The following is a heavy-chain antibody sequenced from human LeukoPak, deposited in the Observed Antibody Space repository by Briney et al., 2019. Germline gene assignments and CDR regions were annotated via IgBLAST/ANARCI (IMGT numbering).Heavy chain of an antibody. CDR3: AKDSVTTTPYFDY. D-gene: IGHD4-17*01. CDR1: GFTFSSYG. J-gene: IGHJ4*02. V-gene: IGHV3-30*18. Sequence: SGGSLRLSCAASGFTFSSYGMHWVRQAPGKGLEWVAVISYDGSNKYYADSVKGRFTISRDNSKNTLYLQMNSLRAEDTAVYYCAKDSVTTTPYFDYWGQGTLVTVSS. CDR2: ISYDGSNK.